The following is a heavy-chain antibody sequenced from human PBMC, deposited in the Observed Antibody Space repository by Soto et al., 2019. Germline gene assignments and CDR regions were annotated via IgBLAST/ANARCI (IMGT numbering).Heavy chain of an antibody. J-gene: IGHJ3*02. CDR2: TYHSGNP. Sequence: SETLSLTCGVSGDTISTGGYSWAWIRQPPGKALEWIGHTYHSGNPYYNPSLKSRVIISVDRSKNQFSLKVSSVTAADTAVYYCARVWGGAFDIWGQGTMVTVSS. CDR3: ARVWGGAFDI. V-gene: IGHV4-30-2*01. CDR1: GDTISTGGYS. D-gene: IGHD3-10*01.